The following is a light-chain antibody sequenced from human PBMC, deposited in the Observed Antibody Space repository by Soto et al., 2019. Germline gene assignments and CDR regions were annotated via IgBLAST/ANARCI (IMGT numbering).Light chain of an antibody. CDR2: DVS. CDR1: SRDGGGYNY. CDR3: SSYTSSSTPYV. Sequence: QSALAQPAPLSGAPGQAITISFPGNSRDGGGYNYVSWYQQHPGKAPKLMIYDVSNRPSGVSNRFSGSKSGNTASLTISGLQAEDEADYYCSSYTSSSTPYVFGTGTKVTVL. J-gene: IGLJ1*01. V-gene: IGLV2-14*01.